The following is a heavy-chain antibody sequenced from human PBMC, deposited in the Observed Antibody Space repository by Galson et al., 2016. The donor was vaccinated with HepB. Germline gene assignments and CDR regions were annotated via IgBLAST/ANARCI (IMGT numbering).Heavy chain of an antibody. CDR1: GFTFSSYG. V-gene: IGHV3-30*03. D-gene: IGHD2-15*01. CDR3: AFLGGSVDY. J-gene: IGHJ4*02. Sequence: SLRLSCAASGFTFSSYGMHWVRQAPGKGLEWVAVISYDGSNKYYADSMKGRFTIIRDNYKNTLYLQMNSMRAEDTAVYYYAFLGGSVDYWGQGTLVTVSS. CDR2: ISYDGSNK.